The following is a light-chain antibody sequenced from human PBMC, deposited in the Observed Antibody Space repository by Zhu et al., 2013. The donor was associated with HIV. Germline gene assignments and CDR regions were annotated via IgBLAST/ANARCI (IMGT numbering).Light chain of an antibody. CDR1: SSDIGGYNF. CDR3: KSYTSTNTYV. Sequence: QSALTQPASVSGSPGQSITISCTGTSSDIGGYNFVSWYQQHPGKAPKLIIYEVSNRPSGVSRRFSGSRSGNTASLTISGLQAEDEADYYCKSYTSTNTYVFGTGTKVTVL. V-gene: IGLV2-14*01. CDR2: EVS. J-gene: IGLJ1*01.